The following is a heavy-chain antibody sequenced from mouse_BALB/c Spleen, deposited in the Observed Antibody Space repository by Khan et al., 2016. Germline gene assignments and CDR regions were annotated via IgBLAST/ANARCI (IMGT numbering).Heavy chain of an antibody. Sequence: EVELVESGGGLVKPGGSLKLSCAASGLTFSNYAMSWVRQFPEKRLEWVAETSSGGTYTNYADTVTGRFTISRDNAKNTLYLEMSSLRSEDSAMYFCVREYYGSSLFAYWGQGTLVTVSA. V-gene: IGHV5-9-4*01. J-gene: IGHJ3*01. CDR1: GLTFSNYA. CDR3: VREYYGSSLFAY. CDR2: TSSGGTYT. D-gene: IGHD6-1*01.